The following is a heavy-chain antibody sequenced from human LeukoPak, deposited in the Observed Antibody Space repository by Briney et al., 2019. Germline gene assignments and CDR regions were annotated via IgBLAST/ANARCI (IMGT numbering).Heavy chain of an antibody. CDR1: GFTFSTYA. CDR2: VFGNGIT. D-gene: IGHD2-15*01. V-gene: IGHV3-23*01. J-gene: IGHJ6*02. Sequence: PGGCLRLSCAASGFTFSTYAMSWVRQAPGKGLEWGSSVFGNGITYYADSVKGRFTISRDNSKNTLYLQTNSLRAEDTAVYYCAKVSRGYCRGGTCYYYYGLDVWGQGTTVTVSS. CDR3: AKVSRGYCRGGTCYYYYGLDV.